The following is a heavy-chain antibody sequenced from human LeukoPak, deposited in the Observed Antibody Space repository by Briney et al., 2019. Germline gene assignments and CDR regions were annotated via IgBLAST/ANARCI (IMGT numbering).Heavy chain of an antibody. CDR1: GDSVSSNSAA. CDR2: TYYRSKWYN. CDR3: ARESYDYVWGSYYYYYYFMDV. Sequence: SQTLSLTCAISGDSVSSNSAAWNWIRQSPSRGLEWLGRTYYRSKWYNDYAVSVKSRITINADTSKNQFSLQLNSVTPEDTAVYYCARESYDYVWGSYYYYYYFMDVWGKGTTVTVSS. D-gene: IGHD3-16*01. V-gene: IGHV6-1*01. J-gene: IGHJ6*03.